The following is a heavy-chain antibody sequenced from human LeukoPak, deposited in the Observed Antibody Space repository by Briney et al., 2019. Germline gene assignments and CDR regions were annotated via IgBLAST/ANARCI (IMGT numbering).Heavy chain of an antibody. Sequence: GASVKVSCKASGYTFASYDINWVRQATGQGLEWMGWMNPNSGNTGYAPKFQGRVTMTRDTSIRTAYMELSSLTSEDTAVYYCARRLAAAGYLPDYWGQGTLVTVSS. D-gene: IGHD6-13*01. V-gene: IGHV1-8*01. CDR1: GYTFASYD. CDR3: ARRLAAAGYLPDY. J-gene: IGHJ4*02. CDR2: MNPNSGNT.